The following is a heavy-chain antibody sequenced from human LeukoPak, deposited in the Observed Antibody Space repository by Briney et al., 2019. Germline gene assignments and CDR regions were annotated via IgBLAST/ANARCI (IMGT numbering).Heavy chain of an antibody. Sequence: SETLSLTCTVSGGSISSYYWSWIRQPPGKGLEWIGYIYYSGSTNYNPSLKSRVTISVDTSKNQFSLKLSSVTAADTAVYYCARDDNYYGLASYGLWGQGTLVTVSS. V-gene: IGHV4-59*12. J-gene: IGHJ4*02. CDR2: IYYSGST. D-gene: IGHD3-10*01. CDR3: ARDDNYYGLASYGL. CDR1: GGSISSYY.